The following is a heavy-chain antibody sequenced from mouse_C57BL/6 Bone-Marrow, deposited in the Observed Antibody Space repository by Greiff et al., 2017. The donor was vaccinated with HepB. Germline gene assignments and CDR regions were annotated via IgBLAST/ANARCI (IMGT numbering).Heavy chain of an antibody. D-gene: IGHD2-4*01. CDR3: ARKDYDGDWFAY. Sequence: EVKLQQSGPELVKPGASVKISCKASGYTFTDYYMNWVKQSHGKSLEWIGDINPNNGGTSYNQKFKGKATLTVDKSSSTAYMELRSLTSEDSAVYYCARKDYDGDWFAYWGQGILVTVSA. J-gene: IGHJ3*01. CDR2: INPNNGGT. V-gene: IGHV1-26*01. CDR1: GYTFTDYY.